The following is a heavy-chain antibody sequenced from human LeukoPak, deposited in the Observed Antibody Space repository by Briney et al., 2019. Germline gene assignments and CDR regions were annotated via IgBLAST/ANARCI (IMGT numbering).Heavy chain of an antibody. CDR1: GFTFSNFW. V-gene: IGHV3-7*01. Sequence: PGGSLRLSCEVSGFTFSNFWMTWVRQAPGKGLEWVANIKEDGSATYYVDSVKGRFTHSRDNARNVLYLQMKYVGVDDTAVYYCARAGMTGTPDYWGQGTLVTVSS. J-gene: IGHJ4*02. CDR3: ARAGMTGTPDY. D-gene: IGHD3-9*01. CDR2: IKEDGSAT.